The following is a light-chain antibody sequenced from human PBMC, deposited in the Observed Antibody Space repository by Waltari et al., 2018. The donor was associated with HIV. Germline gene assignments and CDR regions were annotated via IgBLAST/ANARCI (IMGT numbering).Light chain of an antibody. Sequence: DIQLTQSPSFLSASVGDRVTITCRASQGISSSLAWYQQKPGKAPNLLIYAASTLQSGASSRFSGSGSGTEFTLTISSLQPEDFATYYCQQLNSYPYTFGQGTKLEIK. CDR3: QQLNSYPYT. CDR1: QGISSS. CDR2: AAS. J-gene: IGKJ2*01. V-gene: IGKV1-9*01.